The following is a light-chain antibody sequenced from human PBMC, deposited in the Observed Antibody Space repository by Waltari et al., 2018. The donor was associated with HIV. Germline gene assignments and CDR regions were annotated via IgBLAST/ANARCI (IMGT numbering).Light chain of an antibody. V-gene: IGKV3-15*01. CDR1: QNVYNN. J-gene: IGKJ2*01. Sequence: IVVTQSPATMSVSPGERATLSCRTSQNVYNNLAWYQHKPGQAPRLLMSGASTRARDIPARFSGSGSGTEFTLTINSLQPEDIAVYYCQQYKDWPPSPFGQETNLEIK. CDR3: QQYKDWPPSP. CDR2: GAS.